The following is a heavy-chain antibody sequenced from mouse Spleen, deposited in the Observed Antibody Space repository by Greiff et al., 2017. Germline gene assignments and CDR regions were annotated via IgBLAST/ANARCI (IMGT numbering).Heavy chain of an antibody. J-gene: IGHJ2*01. CDR2: ISSGGSYT. Sequence: EVQVVESGGGLVKPGGSLKLSCAASGFTFSSYAMSWVRQTPEKRLEWVATISSGGSYTYYPDSVKGRFTISRDNAKNTLYLQMSSLRSEDTAMYYCARRTGAYYFDYWGQGTTLTVSS. D-gene: IGHD4-1*01. CDR1: GFTFSSYA. V-gene: IGHV5-9-3*01. CDR3: ARRTGAYYFDY.